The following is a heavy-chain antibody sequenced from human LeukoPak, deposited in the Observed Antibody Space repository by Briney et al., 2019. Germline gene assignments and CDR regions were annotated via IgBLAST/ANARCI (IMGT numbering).Heavy chain of an antibody. V-gene: IGHV3-48*03. Sequence: GGSLRLSCSASGFTFSGSEMNWVRQAPGKGLGWISFISTSGNTIYYADSVKGRFTISRDNAKNSLFLQMNSLRVDDTAVYYCARGFYDTSPLNYCMDVWGKGTTVTVSS. CDR1: GFTFSGSE. J-gene: IGHJ6*03. CDR3: ARGFYDTSPLNYCMDV. D-gene: IGHD3-22*01. CDR2: ISTSGNTI.